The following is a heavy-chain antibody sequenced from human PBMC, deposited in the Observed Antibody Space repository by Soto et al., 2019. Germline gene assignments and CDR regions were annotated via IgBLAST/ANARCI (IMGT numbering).Heavy chain of an antibody. CDR2: IKSKTDGGTT. CDR1: GFTFSNAW. CDR3: TTGQVAGTRDY. J-gene: IGHJ4*02. Sequence: GSLRLSCAASGFTFSNAWMSWVRQPPGKGLEWVGRIKSKTDGGTTDYVAPVKGRFIISRDDSKNMVYLQMNSLKTEDTAMYYCTTGQVAGTRDYWGQGTLVTVSS. V-gene: IGHV3-15*01. D-gene: IGHD6-19*01.